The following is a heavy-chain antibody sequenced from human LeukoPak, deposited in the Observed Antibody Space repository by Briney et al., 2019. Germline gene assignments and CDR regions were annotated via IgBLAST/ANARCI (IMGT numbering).Heavy chain of an antibody. D-gene: IGHD1-26*01. CDR1: GGSFSGYY. V-gene: IGHV4-34*01. CDR3: ARDPVGDYYDY. J-gene: IGHJ4*02. CDR2: IDHSGST. Sequence: SETLSLTCAVYGGSFSGYYWSWIRQPPGKGLEWIGEIDHSGSTNYNPSLKSRVTISVDTSKSQFSLKLSSVTAADTAVYYCARDPVGDYYDYWGQGTLVTVSS.